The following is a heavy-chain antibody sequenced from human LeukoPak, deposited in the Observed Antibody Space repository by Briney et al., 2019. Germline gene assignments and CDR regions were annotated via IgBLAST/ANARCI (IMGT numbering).Heavy chain of an antibody. CDR3: ARQENDYYDSSGYYYGS. CDR1: GGTFSSYA. V-gene: IGHV1-69*13. Sequence: SVKVSCKASGGTFSSYALSWVRQAPGQGLEWMGGIIPIFGTANYAQKFQGRVTITADESTSTAYMELSSLRSEDTAVYYCARQENDYYDSSGYYYGSWGQGTLVTVSS. J-gene: IGHJ4*02. CDR2: IIPIFGTA. D-gene: IGHD3-22*01.